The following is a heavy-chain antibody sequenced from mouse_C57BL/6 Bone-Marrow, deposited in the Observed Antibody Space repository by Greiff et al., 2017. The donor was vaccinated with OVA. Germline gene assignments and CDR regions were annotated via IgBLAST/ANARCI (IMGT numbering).Heavy chain of an antibody. Sequence: EVMLVESGGGLVKPGGSLKLSCAASGFTFSSYAMSWVRQTPEKRLEWVATISDGGSYTYYPDNVKGRFTISRDNATNNLYLQMSHLKSEDPAMYYFARDFGGFAYWGQGTLVTVSA. CDR3: ARDFGGFAY. V-gene: IGHV5-4*01. CDR2: ISDGGSYT. J-gene: IGHJ3*01. CDR1: GFTFSSYA.